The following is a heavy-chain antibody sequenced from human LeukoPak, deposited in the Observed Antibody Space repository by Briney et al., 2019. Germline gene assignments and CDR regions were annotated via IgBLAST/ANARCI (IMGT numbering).Heavy chain of an antibody. CDR1: GYSISSGYY. CDR3: ARDHAHPGIAAAGNEGAYFDY. D-gene: IGHD6-13*01. J-gene: IGHJ4*02. V-gene: IGHV4-38-2*02. CDR2: IYHSGST. Sequence: SSETLSLTCTVSGYSISSGYYWGWIRQPPGKGLEWIGSIYHSGSTYYNPSLKSRVTKSVETSKYQFSLKLSSVTAADTAVYYCARDHAHPGIAAAGNEGAYFDYWGQGTLVTVSS.